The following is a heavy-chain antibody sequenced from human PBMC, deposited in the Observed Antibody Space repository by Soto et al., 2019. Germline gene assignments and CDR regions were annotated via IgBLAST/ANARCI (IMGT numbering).Heavy chain of an antibody. J-gene: IGHJ4*02. D-gene: IGHD3-22*01. V-gene: IGHV4-34*01. CDR3: ARALIHYYDSRGYYFDL. CDR2: INHSGST. Sequence: SETLSLTCAVYGGSFSGYYWSWIRQPPGKGLEWIGEINHSGSTNYNPSLKSRVTISVDTSKNQFSLKLSSVTAADTAVYYCARALIHYYDSRGYYFDLWSQGTLVTVSS. CDR1: GGSFSGYY.